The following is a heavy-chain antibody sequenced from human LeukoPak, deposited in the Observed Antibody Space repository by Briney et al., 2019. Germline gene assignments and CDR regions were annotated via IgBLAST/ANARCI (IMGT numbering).Heavy chain of an antibody. CDR1: GFTFSSYS. J-gene: IGHJ4*02. Sequence: GGSLRLSCTASGFTFSSYSMNWVRQAPGKGLEWVSSISISSSYIYYADSVKGRFTISRDNAKNSLYLQMNSLRAEDTAVYYCARDGVKRGVFDYWGQGTLVTVSS. D-gene: IGHD1-1*01. CDR2: ISISSSYI. CDR3: ARDGVKRGVFDY. V-gene: IGHV3-21*01.